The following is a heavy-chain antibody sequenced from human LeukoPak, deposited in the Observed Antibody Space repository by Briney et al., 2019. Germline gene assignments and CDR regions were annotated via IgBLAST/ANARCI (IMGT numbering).Heavy chain of an antibody. CDR1: GYTFTGYY. V-gene: IGHV1-2*02. Sequence: ASVTVSCKASGYTFTGYYMHWVRQAPGQGLEWMGWINPNSGGTNYAQKFQGRVTMTRDTSISTAYMELSRLRSDDTAVYYCAREHDYVWGSYPQTRFDYWGQGTLVTVSS. CDR3: AREHDYVWGSYPQTRFDY. J-gene: IGHJ4*02. CDR2: INPNSGGT. D-gene: IGHD3-16*02.